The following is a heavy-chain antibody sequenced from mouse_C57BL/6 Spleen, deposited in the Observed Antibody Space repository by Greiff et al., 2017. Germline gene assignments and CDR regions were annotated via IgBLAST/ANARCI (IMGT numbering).Heavy chain of an antibody. CDR2: IRNKANGYTT. CDR1: GFTFTDYY. V-gene: IGHV7-3*01. Sequence: EVKVVESGGGLVQPGGSLSLSCAASGFTFTDYYMSWVRQPPGKALEWLGFIRNKANGYTTEYSASVKGRFTISRDNSQSILYLQMNALRAEDSATYYCARYAYSNYPYAMDYWGQGTSVTVSS. CDR3: ARYAYSNYPYAMDY. J-gene: IGHJ4*01. D-gene: IGHD2-5*01.